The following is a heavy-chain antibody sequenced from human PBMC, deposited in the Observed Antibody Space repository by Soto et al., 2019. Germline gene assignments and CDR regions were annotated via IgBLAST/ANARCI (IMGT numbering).Heavy chain of an antibody. CDR2: IYYSGST. V-gene: IGHV4-59*01. Sequence: QVQLQESGPGLVKPSETLSLTCTVSGGSISSYYWSWIRQPPGKGLEWIGYIYYSGSTNYNPSLKSRVTIAVDTSKHQFSLKLSSVTAADTAVYYCARGALIAAGLDYWGQGTLVTVSS. CDR1: GGSISSYY. CDR3: ARGALIAAGLDY. J-gene: IGHJ4*02. D-gene: IGHD6-13*01.